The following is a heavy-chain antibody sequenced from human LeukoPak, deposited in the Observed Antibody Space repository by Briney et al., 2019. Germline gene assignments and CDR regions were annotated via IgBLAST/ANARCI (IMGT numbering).Heavy chain of an antibody. CDR2: IRPTDGAT. V-gene: IGHV1-2*02. CDR3: ARGRYRYSYDY. CDR1: GYIFTDHF. Sequence: GASVKASCKASGYIFTDHFFHWVRQAPGQGLEWMGWIRPTDGATKVAQKFQGRVTLTRDTSISTVYMEMSGLRFDDTAMYYCARGRYRYSYDYWGQGTLVTVSS. J-gene: IGHJ4*02. D-gene: IGHD1-26*01.